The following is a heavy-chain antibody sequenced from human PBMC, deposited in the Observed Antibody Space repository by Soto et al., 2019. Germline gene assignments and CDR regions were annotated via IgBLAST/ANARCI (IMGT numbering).Heavy chain of an antibody. V-gene: IGHV1-2*04. CDR3: ARGGIAAAGTPLDY. Sequence: ASVKVSCKASGYTFTSYVISWVRHAPGQGLEWMGWINPNSGGTNYAQKFQGWVTMTRDTSISTAYMELSRLRSDDTAVYYCARGGIAAAGTPLDYWGQGTLVTVSS. D-gene: IGHD6-13*01. J-gene: IGHJ4*02. CDR1: GYTFTSYV. CDR2: INPNSGGT.